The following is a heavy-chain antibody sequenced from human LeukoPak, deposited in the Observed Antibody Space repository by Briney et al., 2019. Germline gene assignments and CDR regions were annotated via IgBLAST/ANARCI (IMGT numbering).Heavy chain of an antibody. CDR1: GFTFSGYS. CDR3: ARDMGGTAGKGDY. J-gene: IGHJ4*02. Sequence: GGSLRLSCAASGFTFSGYSMNWVRQAPGKGLEWVSSIDSSSSYIYYVDSVRGRFTIFRDNAENSLYLLMNSLRAEDTAVYYCARDMGGTAGKGDYWGQGTLVTVSS. D-gene: IGHD1-1*01. V-gene: IGHV3-21*01. CDR2: IDSSSSYI.